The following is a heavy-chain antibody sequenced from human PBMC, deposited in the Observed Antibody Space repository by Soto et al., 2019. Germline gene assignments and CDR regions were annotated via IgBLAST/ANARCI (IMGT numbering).Heavy chain of an antibody. J-gene: IGHJ4*02. CDR2: ISSSGSTI. D-gene: IGHD6-19*01. Sequence: GSLRLSCAASGFTFSSYEMNWVRQAPGKGLEWVSYISSSGSTIYYADSVKGRFTISRDNAKNSLYLQMNSLRAEDTAVYYCARAFAVASDYWGQGTLVTVSS. CDR1: GFTFSSYE. CDR3: ARAFAVASDY. V-gene: IGHV3-48*03.